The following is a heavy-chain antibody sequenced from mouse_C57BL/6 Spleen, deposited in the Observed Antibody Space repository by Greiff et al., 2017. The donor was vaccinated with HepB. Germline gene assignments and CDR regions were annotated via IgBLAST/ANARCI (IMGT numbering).Heavy chain of an antibody. Sequence: VQLQQSGPVLVKPGASVKMSCKASGYTFTDYYMNWVKQSHGKSLEWIGVINPYNGGTSYNQKFKGKATLTVDKSSSTAYMELNSLTSEDSAVYYCARGYYRGAMDYWGQGTSVTVSS. CDR3: ARGYYRGAMDY. V-gene: IGHV1-19*01. CDR1: GYTFTDYY. D-gene: IGHD2-14*01. CDR2: INPYNGGT. J-gene: IGHJ4*01.